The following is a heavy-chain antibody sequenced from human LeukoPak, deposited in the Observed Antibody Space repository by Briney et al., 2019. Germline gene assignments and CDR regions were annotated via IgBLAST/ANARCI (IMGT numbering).Heavy chain of an antibody. CDR3: ARDRPQGLWLGEFYWYFDL. J-gene: IGHJ2*01. CDR1: GYTFTSYG. Sequence: ASVKVSCKASGYTFTSYGISWVRQAPGQGLEWMGWISAYNGNTNCAQKLQGRVTMTTDTSTSTAYMELRSLRSDDTAVYYCARDRPQGLWLGEFYWYFDLWGRGTLVTVSS. D-gene: IGHD3-10*01. CDR2: ISAYNGNT. V-gene: IGHV1-18*04.